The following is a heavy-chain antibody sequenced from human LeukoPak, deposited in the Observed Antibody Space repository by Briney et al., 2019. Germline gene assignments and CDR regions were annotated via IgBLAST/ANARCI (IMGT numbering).Heavy chain of an antibody. Sequence: SSETLSLTCAVYGGSFSGYYWSWIRQPPGKGLEWIGEINHSGSTNYNPSLKSRVTISVDTSKNQFSLKLRSVTAADTAVYYCARLWFGELVTDSWGQGTLVTVSS. CDR1: GGSFSGYY. CDR3: ARLWFGELVTDS. V-gene: IGHV4-34*01. D-gene: IGHD3-10*01. J-gene: IGHJ4*02. CDR2: INHSGST.